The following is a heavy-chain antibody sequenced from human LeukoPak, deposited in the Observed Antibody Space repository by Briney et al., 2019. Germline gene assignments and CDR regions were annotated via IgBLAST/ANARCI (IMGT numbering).Heavy chain of an antibody. CDR2: ISFDGSNK. CDR1: GFTFNNHG. Sequence: GGSLRLSCTASGFTFNNHGVHWVRQVPGKGLEWVAVISFDGSNKYYGDSVKGRFSISRDNSEDTVYLQINSLRSEDTAVYYCAKVLRAFDNDDAFDVWGQGTKVIVSS. D-gene: IGHD3-3*01. V-gene: IGHV3-30*18. CDR3: AKVLRAFDNDDAFDV. J-gene: IGHJ3*01.